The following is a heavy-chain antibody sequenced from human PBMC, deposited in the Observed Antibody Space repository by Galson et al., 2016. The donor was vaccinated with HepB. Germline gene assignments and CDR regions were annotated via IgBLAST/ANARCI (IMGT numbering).Heavy chain of an antibody. CDR1: GGTFSSYV. Sequence: SVKVSCKASGGTFSSYVISWIRQAPGQGLEWMGGIIPIFGTANYAQKFQARVTITADESTSTAYMELSSLRSEDTAVYHCARECSSSTCYSGVFDSWGQGTLATVSS. V-gene: IGHV1-69*13. CDR3: ARECSSSTCYSGVFDS. D-gene: IGHD2-2*02. J-gene: IGHJ4*02. CDR2: IIPIFGTA.